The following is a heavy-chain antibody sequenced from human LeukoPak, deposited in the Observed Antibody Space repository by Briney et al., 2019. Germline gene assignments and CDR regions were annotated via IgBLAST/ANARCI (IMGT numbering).Heavy chain of an antibody. J-gene: IGHJ3*02. V-gene: IGHV3-74*01. CDR2: INHDGSDT. CDR1: GFTFSSHW. Sequence: GGSLRLSCATSGFTFSSHWMFWVRQAPGKGLEWISRINHDGSDTIYVDSVKGRFTISRDNPKNTLYLQMNSLRAEDTAVYYCAKDLGYAFDIWGQGTMVTVSS. CDR3: AKDLGYAFDI. D-gene: IGHD3-16*01.